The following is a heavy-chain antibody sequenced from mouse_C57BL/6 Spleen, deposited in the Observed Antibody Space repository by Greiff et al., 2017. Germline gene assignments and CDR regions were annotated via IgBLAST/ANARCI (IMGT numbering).Heavy chain of an antibody. J-gene: IGHJ4*01. CDR3: ARHKGPIYYGYDGYAMDY. D-gene: IGHD2-2*01. CDR2: ISGGGGNT. Sequence: EVQLVESGGGLVKPGGSLKLSCAASGFTFSSYTMSWVRQTPEKRLGWVATISGGGGNTYYPDSVKGRFTISRDNAKNTLYLQMSSLRSEDTALYYCARHKGPIYYGYDGYAMDYWGQGTSVTVSS. CDR1: GFTFSSYT. V-gene: IGHV5-9*01.